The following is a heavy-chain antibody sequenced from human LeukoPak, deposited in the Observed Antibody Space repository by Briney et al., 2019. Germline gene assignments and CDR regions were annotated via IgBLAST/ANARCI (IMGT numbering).Heavy chain of an antibody. CDR3: ARARELLSSYYYYYMDV. J-gene: IGHJ6*03. V-gene: IGHV7-4-1*02. CDR1: EYTFTSYY. D-gene: IGHD1-26*01. Sequence: ASVKVSCKASEYTFTSYYMHWVRQAPGQGLEWMGWINTNTGNPTYAQGFTGRFVFSLDTSVSTAYLQISSLKAEDTAVYYCARARELLSSYYYYYMDVWGKGTTVTVSS. CDR2: INTNTGNP.